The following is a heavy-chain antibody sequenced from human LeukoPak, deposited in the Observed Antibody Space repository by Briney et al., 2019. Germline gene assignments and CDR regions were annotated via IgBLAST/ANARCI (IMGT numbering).Heavy chain of an antibody. CDR2: ISWNSGSI. J-gene: IGHJ4*02. V-gene: IGHV3-9*01. D-gene: IGHD3-10*01. CDR3: AKAYGSGSYAAPLDY. Sequence: GGSLRLSCAASGFTFDDYAMHCVRHAPGKGLEWVSGISWNSGSIGYADSVKGRFTISRDNAKNSLYLQMSSLRAEDTALYYCAKAYGSGSYAAPLDYWGQGTLVTVSS. CDR1: GFTFDDYA.